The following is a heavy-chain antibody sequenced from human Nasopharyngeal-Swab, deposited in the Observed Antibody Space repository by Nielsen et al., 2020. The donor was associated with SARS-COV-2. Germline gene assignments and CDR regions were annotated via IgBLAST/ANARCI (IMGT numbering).Heavy chain of an antibody. D-gene: IGHD4-17*01. CDR2: ISDSGSII. CDR1: RFTFSDYY. Sequence: GESLKIYCAASRFTFSDYYMSWVRQAPGRGLEWVSYISDSGSIIYYADSVKDRFTISRDNASNSLYLQMNSLRAEDTTVYYCARGRTVSTTLHIDYWGQGTRVTVSS. J-gene: IGHJ4*02. CDR3: ARGRTVSTTLHIDY. V-gene: IGHV3-11*01.